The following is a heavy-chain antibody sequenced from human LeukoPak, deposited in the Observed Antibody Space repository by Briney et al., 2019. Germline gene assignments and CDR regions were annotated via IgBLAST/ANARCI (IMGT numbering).Heavy chain of an antibody. CDR1: GLAFSSYS. V-gene: IGHV3-30*04. CDR2: ISYDGSDE. J-gene: IGHJ1*01. Sequence: GGSLRLSCVASGLAFSSYSMHWVRKAPGKGLEWVGVISYDGSDEYYTDSVKGRFTISRDNSKNTVYLQMNSLRADDTAVYYCARDFTPEWFDIHWGQGTLVTVS. D-gene: IGHD3-3*01. CDR3: ARDFTPEWFDIH.